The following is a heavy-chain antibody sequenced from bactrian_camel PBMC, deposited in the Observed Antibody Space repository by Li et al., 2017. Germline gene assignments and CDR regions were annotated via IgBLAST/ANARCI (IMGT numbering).Heavy chain of an antibody. CDR2: IDTDGST. V-gene: IGHV3S55*01. D-gene: IGHD2*01. CDR1: GYTYNRYC. Sequence: HVQLVESGGGSVEAGGSLTLTCVASGYTYNRYCMGWFRLAPGKEREGVAIIDTDGSTFYADSVAGRFTISQDNSKNTLSLQMNSLKPEDTALYYCAARAYYSGGYYYGLDYWGKGTQVTVS. J-gene: IGHJ7*01.